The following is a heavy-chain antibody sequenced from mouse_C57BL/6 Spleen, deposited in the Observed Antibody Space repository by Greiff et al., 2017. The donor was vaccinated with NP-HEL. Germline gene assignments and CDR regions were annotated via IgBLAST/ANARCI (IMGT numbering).Heavy chain of an antibody. Sequence: QVQLQQPGAELVKPGASVKMSCKASGYTFTSYWITWVKQRPGQGLEWLGDIYPGSGSPNYNEKFTSTATLTVDTSSSTAYMQLSSLTSEDSAVYYCAIGAPDSSGYGYWGQGTTLTVSS. CDR1: GYTFTSYW. CDR3: AIGAPDSSGYGY. D-gene: IGHD3-2*02. V-gene: IGHV1-55*01. CDR2: IYPGSGSP. J-gene: IGHJ2*01.